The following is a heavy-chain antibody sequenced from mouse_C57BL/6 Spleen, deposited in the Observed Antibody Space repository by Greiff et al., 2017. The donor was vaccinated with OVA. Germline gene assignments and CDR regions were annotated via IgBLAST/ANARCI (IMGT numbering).Heavy chain of an antibody. CDR3: ARGAQADYFDY. CDR2: IDPSDSYT. J-gene: IGHJ2*01. CDR1: GYTFTSYW. Sequence: VQLQQSGAELVRPGTSVKLSCKASGYTFTSYWMHWVKQRPGQGLEWIGVIDPSDSYTNYNQKFKGKATLTVDTSSSTAYMQLSSLTSEDSAVYYCARGAQADYFDYWGQGTTLTVSS. D-gene: IGHD3-2*02. V-gene: IGHV1-59*01.